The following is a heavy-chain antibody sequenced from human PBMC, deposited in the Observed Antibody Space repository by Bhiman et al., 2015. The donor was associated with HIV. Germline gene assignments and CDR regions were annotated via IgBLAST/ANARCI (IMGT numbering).Heavy chain of an antibody. CDR1: GFTFSNYE. V-gene: IGHV3-48*03. Sequence: EVQLVESGGGLVQPGESLRLSCAASGFTFSNYEMNWVRQAPGKGLEWLSYISSSSTTIYYAESVWGRFTISRDNAKNSLYLQMNSLRVEDTAVYYCAREFTGYSSSNFDYWGQGTLVTVSS. CDR3: AREFTGYSSSNFDY. D-gene: IGHD6-13*01. J-gene: IGHJ4*02. CDR2: ISSSSTTI.